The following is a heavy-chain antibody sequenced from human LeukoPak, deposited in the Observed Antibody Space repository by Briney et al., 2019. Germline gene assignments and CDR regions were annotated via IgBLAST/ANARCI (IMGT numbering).Heavy chain of an antibody. CDR3: AKDRSSWYGYFDY. V-gene: IGHV3-23*01. J-gene: IGHJ4*02. CDR2: ITGSGGSI. D-gene: IGHD6-13*01. CDR1: GFTFSSNV. Sequence: PGGSLRLSCAASGFTFSSNVMSWVRRAPGKGLEWVSSITGSGGSIYYADSVKGRFTISRDNSKNTLYLQMNSLRAEDTAVYYCAKDRSSWYGYFDYWGQGTLVTVSS.